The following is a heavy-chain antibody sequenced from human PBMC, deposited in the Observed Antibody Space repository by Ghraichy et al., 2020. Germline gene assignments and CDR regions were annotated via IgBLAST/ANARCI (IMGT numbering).Heavy chain of an antibody. CDR2: INPSGST. Sequence: SETLSLTCAVYGGSFSGYYWGWIRQSPGKGLEWIGEINPSGSTNYNPSFESRVTISVDTSRNQFSLNLNSVTAADTAVYYCTRVSDYWGQGTLVTVSS. V-gene: IGHV4-34*01. CDR1: GGSFSGYY. CDR3: TRVSDY. J-gene: IGHJ4*02.